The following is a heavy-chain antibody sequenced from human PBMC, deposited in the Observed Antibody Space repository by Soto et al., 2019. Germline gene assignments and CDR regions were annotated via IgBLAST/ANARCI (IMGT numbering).Heavy chain of an antibody. J-gene: IGHJ5*02. D-gene: IGHD3-16*01. CDR3: ARASTGELWVYANWFDP. Sequence: QVQLQESGPGLVKPSQTLPLTCTVSGGSISSGDYYWSWIRQPPGKGLEWIGFIYYSGGTYYKPSLKSRVTISVDTSKNKFSLNLSSVTAADTAVYYCARASTGELWVYANWFDPWGPGTLVTVSS. CDR1: GGSISSGDYY. V-gene: IGHV4-30-4*01. CDR2: IYYSGGT.